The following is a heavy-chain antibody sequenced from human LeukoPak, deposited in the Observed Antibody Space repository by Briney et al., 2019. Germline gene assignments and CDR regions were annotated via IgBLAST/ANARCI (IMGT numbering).Heavy chain of an antibody. Sequence: GGSLRLSCSASGFTFSSYAMHWVRQAPGKGLEYVSAISSNGGSTYYADSVKGRFTISRENSKNTLYLQPSSLRAEDTAVYYCVKDRSYGDYYFDYWGQGTLVTVSS. D-gene: IGHD4-17*01. V-gene: IGHV3-64D*06. CDR2: ISSNGGST. J-gene: IGHJ4*02. CDR3: VKDRSYGDYYFDY. CDR1: GFTFSSYA.